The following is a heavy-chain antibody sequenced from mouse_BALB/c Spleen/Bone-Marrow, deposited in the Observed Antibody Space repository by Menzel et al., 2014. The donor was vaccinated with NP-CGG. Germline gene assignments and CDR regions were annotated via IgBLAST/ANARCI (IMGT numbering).Heavy chain of an antibody. D-gene: IGHD2-4*01. J-gene: IGHJ2*01. CDR2: ISSGGSYT. V-gene: IGHV5-6*01. CDR3: ARHDYDEENFDY. Sequence: EVKVVDSGGDLVKPGGSLKLSCAASGFTFSSYGMSWVRQTPDKRLEWVATISSGGSYTYYPDSVKGRFTISRDNAKNTLYLQMSSLKSEDTAMYYCARHDYDEENFDYWGQGTTLTVSS. CDR1: GFTFSSYG.